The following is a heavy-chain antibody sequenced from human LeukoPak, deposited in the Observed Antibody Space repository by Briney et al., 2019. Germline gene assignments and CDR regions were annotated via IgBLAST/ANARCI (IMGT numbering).Heavy chain of an antibody. J-gene: IGHJ4*02. CDR3: ARAGPAGQQLVRY. D-gene: IGHD6-13*01. CDR2: ISAYNGNT. V-gene: IGHV1-18*04. Sequence: GASVKVSCKASGYTFTGYHMHWVRQAPGQGLEWMGWISAYNGNTNYAQKLQGRVTMTTDTSTSTAYMELRSLRSDDTAVYYCARAGPAGQQLVRYWGQGTLVTVSS. CDR1: GYTFTGYH.